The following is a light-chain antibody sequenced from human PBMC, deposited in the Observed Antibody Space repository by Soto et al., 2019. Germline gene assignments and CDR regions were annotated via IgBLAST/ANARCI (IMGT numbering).Light chain of an antibody. CDR1: QSISSN. CDR2: NTF. CDR3: QQAGT. J-gene: IGKJ1*01. V-gene: IGKV3-15*01. Sequence: EIVMTQSPATLSVSPGERATLSCRASQSISSNLAWYQQKPGQAPRLLMYNTFTRATGVPARFSGSGSGTEFTLTISSLQSEDFAVYYCQQAGTFGQGTKVEIK.